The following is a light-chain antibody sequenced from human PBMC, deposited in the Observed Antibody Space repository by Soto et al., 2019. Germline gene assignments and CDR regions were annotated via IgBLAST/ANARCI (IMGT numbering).Light chain of an antibody. V-gene: IGKV1-27*01. CDR3: QKYNTVPRT. J-gene: IGKJ1*01. CDR2: AAS. CDR1: QGISHF. Sequence: DIQMTQSPSSLSASVGDRVTIICRASQGISHFLAWYQQKPGKVPKLLIYAASILQSGVPPRFSGSGSGTDFTLTISSLQPEDVATYYCQKYNTVPRTFGQGTKVEI.